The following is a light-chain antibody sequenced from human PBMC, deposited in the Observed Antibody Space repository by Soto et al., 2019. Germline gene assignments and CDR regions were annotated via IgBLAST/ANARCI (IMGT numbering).Light chain of an antibody. CDR2: EVS. J-gene: IGLJ1*01. CDR3: SSYTNAGTYV. CDR1: SSDVGSYNR. V-gene: IGLV2-18*02. Sequence: QSALTQPPSVSGSPGQSVTISCTGTSSDVGSYNRVSWYQQSPGTAPKLMIYEVSNRPSGVPDRFSGSKSGNTASLTISGRQAEDEDAYYCSSYTNAGTYVFGTGTKLTVL.